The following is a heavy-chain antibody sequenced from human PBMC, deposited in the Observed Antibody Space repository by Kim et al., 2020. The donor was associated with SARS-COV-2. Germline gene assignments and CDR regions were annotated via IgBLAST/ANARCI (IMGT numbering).Heavy chain of an antibody. CDR2: IYYSGST. Sequence: SETLSLTCTVSGGSISSSSYYWGWIRQPPGKGLEWIGSIYYSGSTYYNPSLKSRVTISVDTSKNQFSLKLSSVTAADTAVYYCARQDVVRGVPNWFYPWGQGTLVTVSS. V-gene: IGHV4-39*01. J-gene: IGHJ5*02. CDR3: ARQDVVRGVPNWFYP. CDR1: GGSISSSSYY. D-gene: IGHD3-10*01.